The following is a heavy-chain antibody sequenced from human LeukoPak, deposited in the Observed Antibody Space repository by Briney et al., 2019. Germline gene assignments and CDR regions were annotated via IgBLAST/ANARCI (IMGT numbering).Heavy chain of an antibody. V-gene: IGHV4-61*02. J-gene: IGHJ6*02. Sequence: SQTLSLTCTVSGGSISSGSSYWSWIRQPAGKGLEWIGRIYTSGTTNYNPSLKSRVTISVDTSKNQFSLKLSSVTAADTAMYYCASEKWLESHYYYGMDVWGQGTTVTVSS. CDR1: GGSISSGSSY. CDR2: IYTSGTT. CDR3: ASEKWLESHYYYGMDV. D-gene: IGHD6-19*01.